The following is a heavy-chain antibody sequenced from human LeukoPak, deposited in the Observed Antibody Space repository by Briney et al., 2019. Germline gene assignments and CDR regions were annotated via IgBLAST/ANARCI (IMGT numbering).Heavy chain of an antibody. CDR3: AGLRRRMIDAFDI. V-gene: IGHV4-59*08. CDR2: IYYSGST. J-gene: IGHJ3*02. Sequence: PSETLSLTCTVSGGSISSYYWSWIRQPPGKGLEWIGYIYYSGSTNYNPSLKSRVTISVDTSKNQFSLKLSSVAAADTAVYYCAGLRRRMIDAFDIWGQGTMVTVSS. CDR1: GGSISSYY. D-gene: IGHD3-16*01.